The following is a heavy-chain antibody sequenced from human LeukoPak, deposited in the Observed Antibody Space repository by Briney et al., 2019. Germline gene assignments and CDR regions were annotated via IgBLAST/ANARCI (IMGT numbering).Heavy chain of an antibody. D-gene: IGHD3-22*01. J-gene: IGHJ5*02. V-gene: IGHV3-66*01. CDR3: ARSGYYYDSSGSSS. Sequence: PGGSLRLSCAASGFTVSNNYMSWVRQAPGKGLEWVSSISGVGSTSYADSVKGRFTISRDSSRTTLYLQMDSLRPEDTAVYYCARSGYYYDSSGSSSWGQGTLVTVSS. CDR1: GFTVSNNY. CDR2: ISGVGST.